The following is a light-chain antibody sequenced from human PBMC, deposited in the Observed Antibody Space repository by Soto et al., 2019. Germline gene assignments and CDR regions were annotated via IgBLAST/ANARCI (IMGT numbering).Light chain of an antibody. Sequence: DSQRAQYPSSLSAAGGGRVIITCRASQSISDYVNWFQQKPGRAPKLLIYGASSLQSGVPSRFSGSGSGTDFTLTISSLQPEDFATYYCQQSYSTPSITFGRGTKLDIK. J-gene: IGKJ5*01. CDR1: QSISDY. CDR3: QQSYSTPSIT. CDR2: GAS. V-gene: IGKV1-39*01.